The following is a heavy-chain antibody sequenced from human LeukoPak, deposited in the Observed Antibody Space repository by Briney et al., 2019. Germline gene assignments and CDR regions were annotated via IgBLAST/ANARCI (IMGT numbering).Heavy chain of an antibody. V-gene: IGHV3-23*01. CDR3: AKELNDYGDYGPDAFDI. J-gene: IGHJ3*02. CDR2: ISGSGGST. CDR1: GFTFSSYA. D-gene: IGHD4-17*01. Sequence: PGGSLRLSCAASGFTFSSYAMSWVRQAPGKGLEWVSAISGSGGSTYYADSVKGRFTISRDNSKNTLYLQMNSLRAEDTAVYYCAKELNDYGDYGPDAFDIWGQGTMVTVSS.